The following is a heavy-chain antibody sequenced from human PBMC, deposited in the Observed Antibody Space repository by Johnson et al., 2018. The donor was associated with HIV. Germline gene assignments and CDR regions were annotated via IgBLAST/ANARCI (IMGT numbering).Heavy chain of an antibody. D-gene: IGHD3-16*01. CDR1: EFTFSTFS. CDR3: ATEDYRLTALDI. J-gene: IGHJ3*02. CDR2: IKSKTDGGTT. V-gene: IGHV3-15*01. Sequence: VHLVESGGGVVQPGRSLRLSCAASEFTFSTFSRNAMHWVRQAPGKGLEWVGRIKSKTDGGTTDFAAPVKDRFTISRDDSKNTLYLHMNSLVTEDTAVYYCATEDYRLTALDIWGQGTMVTVSS.